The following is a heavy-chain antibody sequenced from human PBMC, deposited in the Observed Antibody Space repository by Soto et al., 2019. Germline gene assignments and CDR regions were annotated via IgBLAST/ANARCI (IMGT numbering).Heavy chain of an antibody. CDR2: IIPIFGTA. CDR1: GGTFSSYA. V-gene: IGHV1-69*01. J-gene: IGHJ6*02. CDR3: ARGSNYDFWSGYGMDV. Sequence: QVQLVQSGAEVKKPGSSVKVSCKASGGTFSSYAISWVRQAPGQGLEWMGGIIPIFGTANYAQKFQGRVTMTADESTSTAYRELSSLRSEDTAVYYCARGSNYDFWSGYGMDVWGQGTTVTVSS. D-gene: IGHD3-3*01.